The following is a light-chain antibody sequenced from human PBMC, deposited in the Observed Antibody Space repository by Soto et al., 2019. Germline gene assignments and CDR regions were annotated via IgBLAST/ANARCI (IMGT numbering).Light chain of an antibody. CDR3: QQYNSYPLT. CDR1: QSVSSNY. J-gene: IGKJ4*01. CDR2: GAS. V-gene: IGKV3-20*01. Sequence: EIVLTQSPGTLSLSPGERATLSCRASQSVSSNYLAWYQQKPGQAPRLLIYGASSRATGIPDRFSGSGSGTDFTLTISSLQPDDFATYYCQQYNSYPLTFGGGTKVDI.